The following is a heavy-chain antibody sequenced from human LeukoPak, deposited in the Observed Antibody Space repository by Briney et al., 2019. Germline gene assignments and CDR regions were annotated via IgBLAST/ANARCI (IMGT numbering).Heavy chain of an antibody. J-gene: IGHJ4*02. D-gene: IGHD3-22*01. V-gene: IGHV3-23*01. Sequence: GGSLRLSCVASGFTFNIYAMSWVRQAPGKGLQWVSAITDSGAGTYYADSVKGRFTISRDNSRNTLYLQVNSLRVEDTAFYYCASAQRPWFFDYWGQGTLVTVSS. CDR3: ASAQRPWFFDY. CDR1: GFTFNIYA. CDR2: ITDSGAGT.